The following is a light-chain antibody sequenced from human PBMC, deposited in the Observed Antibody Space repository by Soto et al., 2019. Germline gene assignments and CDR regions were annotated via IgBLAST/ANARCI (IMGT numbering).Light chain of an antibody. CDR2: KAS. CDR3: QQYNSYSVT. V-gene: IGKV1-5*03. CDR1: KSISRW. J-gene: IGKJ5*01. Sequence: DIPMTQSPSTLSASVGDRVTITCPASKSISRWVAWYQQKPGKAPKLLSYKASSLESGVPSRFSGRGSGTEFTLTISSLQPDDFATYYCQQYNSYSVTFGQGTRLEIK.